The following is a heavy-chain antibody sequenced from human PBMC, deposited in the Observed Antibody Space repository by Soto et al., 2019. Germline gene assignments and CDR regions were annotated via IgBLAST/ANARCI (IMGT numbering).Heavy chain of an antibody. CDR1: GGSISSYY. D-gene: IGHD1-7*01. V-gene: IGHV4-59*08. CDR2: IYYSGST. Sequence: PSETLSLTCTVSGGSISSYYWSWIRQPPGKGLEWIGYIYYSGSTNYNPSLKSRVTISVDTSKNQFSLKLSSVTAADTAVYYCARHASRHYNWNYDYYYYYYMDVWGKGTTVTVSS. J-gene: IGHJ6*03. CDR3: ARHASRHYNWNYDYYYYYYMDV.